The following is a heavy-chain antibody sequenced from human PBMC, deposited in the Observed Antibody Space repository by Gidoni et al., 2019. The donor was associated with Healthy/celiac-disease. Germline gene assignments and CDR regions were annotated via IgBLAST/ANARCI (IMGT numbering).Heavy chain of an antibody. CDR1: GCSVSSGSYY. Sequence: QVQLQESGPGLVKPSETLSLTCTVSGCSVSSGSYYWSWIRQPPGKGLEWIGYIYYSGSTNYNPSLKSRVTISVDTSKNQFALKLSSVTAADTAVYYCARAYYDSTDIDYWGQGTLVTVSS. V-gene: IGHV4-61*01. CDR2: IYYSGST. J-gene: IGHJ4*02. CDR3: ARAYYDSTDIDY. D-gene: IGHD3-22*01.